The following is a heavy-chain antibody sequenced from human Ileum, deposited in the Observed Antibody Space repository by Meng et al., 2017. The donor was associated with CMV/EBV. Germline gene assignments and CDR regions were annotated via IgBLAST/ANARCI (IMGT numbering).Heavy chain of an antibody. Sequence: GESLKISCAASGFTFSSFAMSWVRQAPGKGLEWVSIIYSGGGSTYYSDSVRGRFTISRDNSKNTLYLQMNSLRAEDTAVYYCASSDYYDFWSGYPGKYYFDYWGQGTLVTVSS. CDR1: GFTFSSFA. D-gene: IGHD3-3*01. CDR3: ASSDYYDFWSGYPGKYYFDY. J-gene: IGHJ4*02. CDR2: IYSGGGST. V-gene: IGHV3-23*03.